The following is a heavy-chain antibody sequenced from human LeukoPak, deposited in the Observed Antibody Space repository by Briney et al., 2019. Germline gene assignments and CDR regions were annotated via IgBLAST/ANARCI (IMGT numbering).Heavy chain of an antibody. V-gene: IGHV4-59*01. Sequence: SSETLSLTCTVSGGSISSYYWSWIRQPPGKGREGMGYIYYRGSTNYNPSLKSRVTISVDTSKNQFSLKLSSVTAADTAVYYCARVNGDYGDYALDYWGQGTLVTVSS. J-gene: IGHJ4*02. CDR3: ARVNGDYGDYALDY. CDR1: GGSISSYY. D-gene: IGHD4-17*01. CDR2: IYYRGST.